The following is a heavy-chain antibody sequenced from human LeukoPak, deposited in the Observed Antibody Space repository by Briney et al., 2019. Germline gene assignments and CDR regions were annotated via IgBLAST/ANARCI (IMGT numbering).Heavy chain of an antibody. V-gene: IGHV4-34*01. CDR3: GGNTNYDFWSGFQYYYYMDV. CDR1: GGSFSGYY. D-gene: IGHD3-3*01. Sequence: PSETLSLTCAVYGGSFSGYYWSWIRQPPGKGLEWIGETNHSGSTNYNPSLKSRVTISVDTSKNQFSLKLSSVTAADTAVYYCGGNTNYDFWSGFQYYYYMDVWGKGITVTVSS. J-gene: IGHJ6*03. CDR2: TNHSGST.